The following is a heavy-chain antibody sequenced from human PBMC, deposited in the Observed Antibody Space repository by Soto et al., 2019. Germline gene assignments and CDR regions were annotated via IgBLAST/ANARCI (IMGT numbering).Heavy chain of an antibody. CDR1: GGTFSSYA. CDR3: ARDSTYTAMYNY. D-gene: IGHD5-18*01. CDR2: IVPIFGTA. J-gene: IGHJ4*02. Sequence: SVKVSCKASGGTFSSYAISWVRQAPGQGLEWMGGIVPIFGTANYAQKFQGRVTITADESTSTAYMELSSLRSEDTAVYYCARDSTYTAMYNYWGQGTLVTVSS. V-gene: IGHV1-69*13.